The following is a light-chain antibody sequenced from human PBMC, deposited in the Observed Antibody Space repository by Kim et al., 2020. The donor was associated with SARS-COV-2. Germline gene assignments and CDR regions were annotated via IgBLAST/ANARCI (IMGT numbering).Light chain of an antibody. J-gene: IGKJ1*01. V-gene: IGKV3-11*01. CDR2: DAS. CDR1: QSTY. CDR3: QQRSYWLWT. Sequence: EIVLTQSPATLSLSPGERATLSCRASQSTYLAWYQQKPGQAPRLLIYDASDRGTGIPARFSGSGSGTDFTLTISSLEPEDFAVYYCQQRSYWLWTFGQGTKLDI.